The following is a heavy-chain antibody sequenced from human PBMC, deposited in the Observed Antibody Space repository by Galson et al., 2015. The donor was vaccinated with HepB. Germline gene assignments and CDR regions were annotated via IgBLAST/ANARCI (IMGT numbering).Heavy chain of an antibody. CDR3: ARAHSHQYCSSTSCYNFGY. CDR2: ISSSSSTI. V-gene: IGHV3-48*01. Sequence: SLRLSCAASGFTFSSYSMNWVRQAPGKGLEWVSYISSSSSTIYYADSVKGRFTISRDNAKNSLYLQMNSLRAEDTAVYYCARAHSHQYCSSTSCYNFGYWGQGTLVTVSS. CDR1: GFTFSSYS. J-gene: IGHJ4*02. D-gene: IGHD2-2*02.